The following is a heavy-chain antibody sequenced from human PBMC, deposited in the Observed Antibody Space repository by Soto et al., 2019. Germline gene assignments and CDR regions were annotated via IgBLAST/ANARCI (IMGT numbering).Heavy chain of an antibody. D-gene: IGHD6-13*01. J-gene: IGHJ1*01. CDR3: ATAGAAAAGTRFFPH. Sequence: QAQLVQSGAEVKEPGASVRASCKPSGYTFTDFGVSWVRQAPGQGLEWMGWISGYDGKTNYAQNLQGRVTMTTDTSASTAYLEMRSLRSDDTAVYYCATAGAAAAGTRFFPHWGQGTLVIVSS. V-gene: IGHV1-18*01. CDR1: GYTFTDFG. CDR2: ISGYDGKT.